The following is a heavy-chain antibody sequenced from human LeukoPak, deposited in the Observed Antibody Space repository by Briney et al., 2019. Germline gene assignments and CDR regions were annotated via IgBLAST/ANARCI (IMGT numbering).Heavy chain of an antibody. V-gene: IGHV4-4*02. D-gene: IGHD6-13*01. CDR3: ARGPGLGYSSSFYLDY. Sequence: SETLSLNCAVSGGSISSSNWGSWVRRPPGKGMEWIGEIYHSGSTNYNPSLKSRVTISVDKSKKQFSLELSSVTAADTAVYYCARGPGLGYSSSFYLDYWGQGTLVTVSS. J-gene: IGHJ4*02. CDR1: GGSISSSNW. CDR2: IYHSGST.